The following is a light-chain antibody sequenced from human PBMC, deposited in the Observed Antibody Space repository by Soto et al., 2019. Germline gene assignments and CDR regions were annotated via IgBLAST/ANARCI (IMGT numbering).Light chain of an antibody. CDR3: EQYGRSPGLIT. CDR2: DAS. CDR1: QSVSSTY. J-gene: IGKJ3*01. V-gene: IGKV3-20*01. Sequence: EIVLTQSPGTLSLSPGERATLSCRAIQSVSSTYLSWYQQKPGQAPRLLIYDASIRATGIPDRFSGSGSGTDFPLTIRRLEAEDFAVYYCEQYGRSPGLITFGPGTKVDIK.